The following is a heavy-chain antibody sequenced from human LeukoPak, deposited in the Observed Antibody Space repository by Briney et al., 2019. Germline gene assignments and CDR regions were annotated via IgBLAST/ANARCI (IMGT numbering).Heavy chain of an antibody. D-gene: IGHD6-13*01. CDR2: ISGNGATT. CDR3: AKDRLVHDS. Sequence: GGSLRLSCAAPGFTFSSSAMSWVRQAPGKGPEWVSGISGNGATTYYADSVKGRFTISRDNSKNTLYLQMNSLRAEDTALYYCAKDRLVHDSWGQGTLVTVSS. CDR1: GFTFSSSA. J-gene: IGHJ4*02. V-gene: IGHV3-23*01.